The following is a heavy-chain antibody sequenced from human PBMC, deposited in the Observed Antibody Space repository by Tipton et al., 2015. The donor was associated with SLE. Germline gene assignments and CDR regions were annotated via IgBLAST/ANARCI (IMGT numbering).Heavy chain of an antibody. CDR3: AQLEGDGYDHYYFHY. CDR1: GYSIGTGYY. D-gene: IGHD5-24*01. J-gene: IGHJ4*02. V-gene: IGHV4-38-2*01. Sequence: TLSLTCAVSGYSIGTGYYWVWIRQSPGKGLEWIGNIYHTGSTYYSPSLRGRVTISMDTSKNQFSLKLNSVTAADTAVYYCAQLEGDGYDHYYFHYWGQGTLVTVSS. CDR2: IYHTGST.